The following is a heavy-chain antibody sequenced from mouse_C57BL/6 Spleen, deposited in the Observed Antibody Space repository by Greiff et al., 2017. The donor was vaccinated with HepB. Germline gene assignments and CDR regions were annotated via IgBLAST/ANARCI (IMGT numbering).Heavy chain of an antibody. Sequence: QVQLKQPGAELVKPGASVKMSCKASGYTFTSYWITWVKQRPGQGLEWIGDIYPGSGSTNYNEKFKSKATLTVDTSSSTAYMQLSSLTSEDSAVYYCARTYYGSSPYFDYWGQGTTLTVSS. CDR1: GYTFTSYW. V-gene: IGHV1-55*01. CDR2: IYPGSGST. D-gene: IGHD1-1*01. J-gene: IGHJ2*01. CDR3: ARTYYGSSPYFDY.